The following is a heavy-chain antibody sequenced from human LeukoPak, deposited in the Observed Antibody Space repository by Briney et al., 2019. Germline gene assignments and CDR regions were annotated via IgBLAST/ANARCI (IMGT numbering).Heavy chain of an antibody. V-gene: IGHV4-34*01. Sequence: SETLSLTCAVYGGSFSGYFWNWIRRPPGKGLEWIGEINHSGSTNYNPSLKSRVTIPVDTSKNQFSLKLSSVTAADTAVYYCARYYSNYLFDYWGQGTLVTVSS. CDR1: GGSFSGYF. CDR2: INHSGST. D-gene: IGHD4-11*01. CDR3: ARYYSNYLFDY. J-gene: IGHJ4*02.